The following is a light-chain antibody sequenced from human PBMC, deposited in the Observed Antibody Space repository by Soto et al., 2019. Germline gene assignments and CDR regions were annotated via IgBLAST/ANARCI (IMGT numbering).Light chain of an antibody. J-gene: IGKJ2*01. Sequence: EIVMTQSPATLSVSPGERATLSCRASQSVSSNFAWYQQKPGQAPTLLLYGASARATGIPARFSGSGSGTEFTLTISSLRSEDFAVYYCQHYNNWPFTFGQGTKLEIK. CDR2: GAS. V-gene: IGKV3-15*01. CDR3: QHYNNWPFT. CDR1: QSVSSN.